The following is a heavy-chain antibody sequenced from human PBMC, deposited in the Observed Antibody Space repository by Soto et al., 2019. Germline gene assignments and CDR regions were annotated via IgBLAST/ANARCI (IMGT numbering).Heavy chain of an antibody. CDR1: GFTFNNAR. CDR3: NSNAAAKVGTLSY. CDR2: IDGGKT. Sequence: EVQLVESGGALVEPGGSLRLSCAASGFTFNNARMSWVRQAPGKGLDGVGRIDGGKTDFAAPVEGRFTFSRDDSRNTLFLQMTSLKTEDTGVYYCNSNAAAKVGTLSYWGQGTLVTVSS. J-gene: IGHJ4*02. V-gene: IGHV3-15*02. D-gene: IGHD1-26*01.